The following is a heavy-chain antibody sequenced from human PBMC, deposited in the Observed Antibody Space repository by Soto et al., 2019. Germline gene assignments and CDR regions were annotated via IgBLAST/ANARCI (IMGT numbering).Heavy chain of an antibody. V-gene: IGHV3-23*01. CDR3: AKVPSTVVTPDRNWFDP. D-gene: IGHD4-17*01. J-gene: IGHJ5*02. Sequence: GGSLRLSCAASGFTFSSYAMSWVRQAPGKGLEWVSAISGSGGSTYYADSVKGRFTISRDNSKNTLYLQMNSLRAEDTAVYYCAKVPSTVVTPDRNWFDPWGQGTLVTVSS. CDR2: ISGSGGST. CDR1: GFTFSSYA.